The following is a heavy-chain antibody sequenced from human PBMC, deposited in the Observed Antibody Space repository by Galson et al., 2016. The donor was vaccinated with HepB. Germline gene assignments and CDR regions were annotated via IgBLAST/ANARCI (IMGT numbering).Heavy chain of an antibody. Sequence: PALVKPTQTLTLTCTFSGFSLSTSGMRVSWIRQPPGKALEWLARIDWDGDKFYSTSLKTRLTISKDTSKNQVVLTMTNMDPVDTATYYCARIPGGYQGPQYGMDVWGQGTTVTVSS. V-gene: IGHV2-70*04. CDR2: IDWDGDK. D-gene: IGHD1-26*01. CDR1: GFSLSTSGMR. J-gene: IGHJ6*02. CDR3: ARIPGGYQGPQYGMDV.